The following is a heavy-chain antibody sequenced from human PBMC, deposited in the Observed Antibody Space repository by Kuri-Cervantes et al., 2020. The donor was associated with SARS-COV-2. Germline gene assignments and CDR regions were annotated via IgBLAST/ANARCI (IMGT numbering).Heavy chain of an antibody. CDR3: ARDRGDYGDYGGFFDY. J-gene: IGHJ4*02. CDR1: GFTFSSYA. D-gene: IGHD4-17*01. Sequence: GESLKISCAASGFTFSSYAMSWVRQAPGKGLEWVSAISGSGGSTYYADSVKGRFTISRDNSKNTLYLQMNSLRAEDTAVYYCARDRGDYGDYGGFFDYWGQGTLVTVSS. V-gene: IGHV3-23*01. CDR2: ISGSGGST.